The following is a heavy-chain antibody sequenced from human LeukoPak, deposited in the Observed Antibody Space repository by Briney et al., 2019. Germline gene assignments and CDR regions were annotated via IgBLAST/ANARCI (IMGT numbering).Heavy chain of an antibody. CDR3: ARSSIATAPDY. J-gene: IGHJ4*02. CDR1: GFTFSSYS. D-gene: IGHD6-13*01. CDR2: ISSTSNTI. Sequence: GGSLRLSCAASGFTFSSYSMNWVRQAPGKGLEWVSYISSTSNTIYYADSVKGRFSISRDSAKNSLYLQMNSLRAEDTAVYYCARSSIATAPDYWGQGTLVTVSS. V-gene: IGHV3-48*01.